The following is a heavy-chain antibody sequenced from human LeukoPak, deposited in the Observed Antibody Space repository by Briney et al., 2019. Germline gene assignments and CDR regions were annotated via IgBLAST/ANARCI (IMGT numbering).Heavy chain of an antibody. CDR2: ISSSGSNK. D-gene: IGHD3-22*01. CDR3: ARDRTDYYDSRKNPPFDY. Sequence: GGSLRLSCAASGFTFSSYSMNWVRQAPGKGLEWVSSISSSGSNKSYADAVKGRFTISRDNAKNSLYLQMNSLRPHDTAVYNCARDRTDYYDSRKNPPFDYWGQGTLVTVSS. CDR1: GFTFSSYS. J-gene: IGHJ4*02. V-gene: IGHV3-21*06.